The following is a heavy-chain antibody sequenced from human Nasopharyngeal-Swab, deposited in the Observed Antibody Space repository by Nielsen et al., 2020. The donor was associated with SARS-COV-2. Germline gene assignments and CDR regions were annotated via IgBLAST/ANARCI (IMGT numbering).Heavy chain of an antibody. D-gene: IGHD3-3*01. V-gene: IGHV4-39*01. J-gene: IGHJ4*02. Sequence: SETLSLTCTVSGVSISNGNHYWGWIRQPPGKGLVWIGSVYYSGRSYNNPSLKSRVTLSADTSKNKFSMRLNSVTAAATAVYHCARVVDFNFCRGYHAGFDYWGQGVLVTVSS. CDR2: VYYSGRS. CDR3: ARVVDFNFCRGYHAGFDY. CDR1: GVSISNGNHY.